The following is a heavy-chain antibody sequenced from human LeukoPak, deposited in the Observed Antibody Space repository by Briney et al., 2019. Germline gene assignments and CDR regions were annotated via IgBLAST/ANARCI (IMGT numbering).Heavy chain of an antibody. V-gene: IGHV3-64*01. CDR3: AREFIGSWYWDS. CDR1: GFTFSSYA. Sequence: GGSLRLSCAASGFTFSSYAMHWVRQAPGKGLEYVSAISSNGGSTYYANSVKGRVTISRDNSKSTLYLQMGSLRAEDTAVYLCAREFIGSWYWDSWGQGTLVTVSS. CDR2: ISSNGGST. D-gene: IGHD6-13*01. J-gene: IGHJ4*02.